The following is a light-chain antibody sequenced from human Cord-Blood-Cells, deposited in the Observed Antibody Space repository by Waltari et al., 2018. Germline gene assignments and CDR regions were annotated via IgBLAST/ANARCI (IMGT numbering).Light chain of an antibody. V-gene: IGKV1-33*01. CDR1: QDISNY. CDR2: DAS. CDR3: QQYDNLPFT. J-gene: IGKJ3*01. Sequence: DIQMTQSPSSLSASVGDRVTITCQPSQDISNYLNWYQQKPGKAPKLLIYDASNLETGVPSRFSGSGAGTDFTFTISSLQPEDIGTNYCQQYDNLPFTFGPGTKVDSK.